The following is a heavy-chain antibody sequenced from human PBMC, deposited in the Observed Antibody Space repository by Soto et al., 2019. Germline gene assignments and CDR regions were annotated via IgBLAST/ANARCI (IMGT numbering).Heavy chain of an antibody. Sequence: PSETLSLTCTVSGGSISGGGHYWGWIRQPPGKGLEWIGFMYYTGDTYYNPSLKSRLSISVDTSMNQFSLELTSVTAADTAVYYFSSSDPYFFFDYWGHGTLVTVSS. V-gene: IGHV4-31*03. D-gene: IGHD2-21*01. J-gene: IGHJ4*01. CDR2: MYYTGDT. CDR1: GGSISGGGHY. CDR3: SSSDPYFFFDY.